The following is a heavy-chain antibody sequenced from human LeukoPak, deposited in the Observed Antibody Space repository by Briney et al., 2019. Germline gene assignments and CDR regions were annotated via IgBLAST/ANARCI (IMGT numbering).Heavy chain of an antibody. V-gene: IGHV3-21*01. CDR1: GFTFSNYN. CDR2: ITSSGTYI. Sequence: GGSLRLSCAASGFTFSNYNMNWVRQAPGRAMEWVSSITSSGTYIFYADSVKGRFTISRDNAKNSLYLQMDSLGPEDTAVYYCARDPYSGNYGNDYYYYMDVWGKGTTVTISS. D-gene: IGHD1-26*01. J-gene: IGHJ6*03. CDR3: ARDPYSGNYGNDYYYYMDV.